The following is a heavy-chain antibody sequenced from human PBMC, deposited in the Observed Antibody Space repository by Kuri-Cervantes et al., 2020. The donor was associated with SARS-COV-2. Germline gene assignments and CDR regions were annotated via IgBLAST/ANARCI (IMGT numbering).Heavy chain of an antibody. CDR1: GYTFTSYY. Sequence: SVKVSCKASGYTFTSYYMHWVRQAPGQGLEWMGGIIPIFGTANYAQKFQGRVTITTDESTSTAYMELSSLRSEDTAVYYCARGGVWSSSSAEYFQHWGQGTLVTVSS. CDR2: IIPIFGTA. J-gene: IGHJ1*01. V-gene: IGHV1-69*05. CDR3: ARGGVWSSSSAEYFQH. D-gene: IGHD6-6*01.